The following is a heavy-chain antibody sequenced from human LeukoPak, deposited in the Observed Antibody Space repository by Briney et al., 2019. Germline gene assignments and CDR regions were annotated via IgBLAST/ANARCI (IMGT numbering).Heavy chain of an antibody. Sequence: SETLSLTCAVYGGSFSGYYWSWIRQPPGKGLEWIGEINHSGSTNHNPSLKSRVTISVDTSKNQFSLKLSSVTAAATAVYYCARDPPGTGGWGQGTLVTVSS. D-gene: IGHD3-10*01. CDR2: INHSGST. CDR1: GGSFSGYY. V-gene: IGHV4-34*01. CDR3: ARDPPGTGG. J-gene: IGHJ4*02.